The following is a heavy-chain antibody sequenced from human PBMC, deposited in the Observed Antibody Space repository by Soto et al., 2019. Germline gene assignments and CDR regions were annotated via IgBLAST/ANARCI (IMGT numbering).Heavy chain of an antibody. J-gene: IGHJ5*01. Sequence: ASVKVSCKASGYSFTSYGISWVRQAPGQGLEWMGWISAYNGNTNYAQKLQGRVTMTTDTYTSTAYMELRSLRSDDTAVYYCARYKRWTSGWYHRFDSWGQGTLVPVSS. V-gene: IGHV1-18*01. CDR1: GYSFTSYG. CDR2: ISAYNGNT. CDR3: ARYKRWTSGWYHRFDS. D-gene: IGHD6-19*01.